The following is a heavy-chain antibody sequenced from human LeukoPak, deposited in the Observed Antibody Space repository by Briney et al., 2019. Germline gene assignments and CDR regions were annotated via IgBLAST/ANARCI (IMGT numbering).Heavy chain of an antibody. CDR3: AKDSIRSGWPSDWFDP. CDR1: GFNFRDHW. V-gene: IGHV3-7*03. CDR2: IKTDGSET. Sequence: GGSLRLSCAASGFNFRDHWMDWVRQAPGKGLEWVGHIKTDGSETYYLDSLRGRFSISRDNTNNALYLQMNSLRVEDTAIYYCAKDSIRSGWPSDWFDPWGQGTLVTVSS. J-gene: IGHJ5*02. D-gene: IGHD6-19*01.